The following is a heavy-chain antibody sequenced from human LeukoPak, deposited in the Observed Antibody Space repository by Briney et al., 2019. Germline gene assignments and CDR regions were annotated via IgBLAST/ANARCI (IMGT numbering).Heavy chain of an antibody. J-gene: IGHJ4*02. CDR2: IWHDGSHK. V-gene: IGHV3-33*01. CDR1: GFAFNTYA. CDR3: AREGHLDY. Sequence: PGGSLRLSCEASGFAFNTYAMHWVRQAPGKGLEWVTLIWHDGSHKFYIDSVRGRFTISRDNSKNTVYLQMNGPRAEDTAVYYCAREGHLDYWGQGTLVTVSS.